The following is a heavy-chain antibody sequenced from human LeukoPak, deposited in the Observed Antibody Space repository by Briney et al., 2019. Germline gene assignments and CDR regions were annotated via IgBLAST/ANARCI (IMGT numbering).Heavy chain of an antibody. CDR2: ISAYNGNT. J-gene: IGHJ6*02. CDR1: GYTFTSYG. D-gene: IGHD6-19*01. V-gene: IGHV1-18*01. Sequence: ASVKVSCKASGYTFTSYGISWVRQAPGQGLEWMGRISAYNGNTNYAQKLQGRVTMTTDTSTSTAYVELRSLRSDDTAVYYCARGPYSSGWYYYYGMDVWGQGTTVTVSS. CDR3: ARGPYSSGWYYYYGMDV.